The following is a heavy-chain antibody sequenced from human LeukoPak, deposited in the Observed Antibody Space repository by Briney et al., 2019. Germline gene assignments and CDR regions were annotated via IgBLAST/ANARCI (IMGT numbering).Heavy chain of an antibody. D-gene: IGHD5-24*01. CDR2: IAGKTHPGTT. V-gene: IGHV3-49*03. CDR1: GFTFGDYS. Sequence: GGSLRLSCTAAGFTFGDYSISWFRQAPGKGLQWVGFIAGKTHPGTTEYAASVKGRFGISRDDSKSVAYLEMNSLNTEDTAVYFCSRDSYGYQPEFGFAVWGPGTTVTVSS. J-gene: IGHJ6*02. CDR3: SRDSYGYQPEFGFAV.